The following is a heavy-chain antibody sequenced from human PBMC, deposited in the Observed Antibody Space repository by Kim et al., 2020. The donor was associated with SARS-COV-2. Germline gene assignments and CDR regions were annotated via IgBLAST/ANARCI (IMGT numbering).Heavy chain of an antibody. J-gene: IGHJ5*02. Sequence: SLKSRVTISVDTSKNQFSLKLSHVTAADTAVYYCARGLRAVAGASLWFDPWGQGTLVTVSS. V-gene: IGHV4-34*01. CDR3: ARGLRAVAGASLWFDP. D-gene: IGHD6-19*01.